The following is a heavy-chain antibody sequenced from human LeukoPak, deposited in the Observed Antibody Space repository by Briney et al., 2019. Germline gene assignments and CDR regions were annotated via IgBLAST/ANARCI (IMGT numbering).Heavy chain of an antibody. V-gene: IGHV1-2*02. D-gene: IGHD1-14*01. CDR1: GYTFTGYY. CDR3: AREGITANWFDP. CDR2: INPNSGGT. Sequence: ASVKVSCKASGYTFTGYYMHWVRQAPGQGLEWMGWINPNSGGTNYAQKFQGRVTMTTDTSTSTAYMELRSLRSDDTAVYYCAREGITANWFDPWGQGTLVTVSS. J-gene: IGHJ5*02.